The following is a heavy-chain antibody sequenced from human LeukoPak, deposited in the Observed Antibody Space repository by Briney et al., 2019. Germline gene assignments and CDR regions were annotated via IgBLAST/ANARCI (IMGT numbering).Heavy chain of an antibody. Sequence: SETLSLTCTVSGGSISSYYWSWIRQPPGKGPEWIGYIYYSGSTNYNPSLKSRVTISVDTSKNQFSLKLSSVTAADTAVYYCAREDDSRGFQHCGQGTLVTVSS. CDR1: GGSISSYY. J-gene: IGHJ1*01. CDR2: IYYSGST. V-gene: IGHV4-59*01. D-gene: IGHD3-22*01. CDR3: AREDDSRGFQH.